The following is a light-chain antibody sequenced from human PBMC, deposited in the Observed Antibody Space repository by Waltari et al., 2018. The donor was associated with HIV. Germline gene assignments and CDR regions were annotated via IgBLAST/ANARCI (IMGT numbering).Light chain of an antibody. CDR3: CSFARSSTWV. Sequence: QSALTQPASVSGSPGQSITISCTGPSSNIGRYNLVSWYQHPPGKAPKLMVYEVNKRPSGISNRFSGSKSGNTASLTISGLQAEDEADYYCCSFARSSTWVFGGGTKLSVL. CDR2: EVN. V-gene: IGLV2-23*02. J-gene: IGLJ3*02. CDR1: SSNIGRYNL.